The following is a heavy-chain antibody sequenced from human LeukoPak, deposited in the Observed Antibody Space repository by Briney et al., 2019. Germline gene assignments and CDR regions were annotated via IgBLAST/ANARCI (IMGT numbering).Heavy chain of an antibody. Sequence: GGSLRLSCAASGFTFSDHYMDWVRQAPGKGLEWVGRTRNKANSYSTEYAASVKGRFTISRDDSKNSLYLQMNNLKTEDTAVYYCARAVESPRGGILFDYWGQGTLVTVSS. CDR3: ARAVESPRGGILFDY. CDR2: TRNKANSYST. D-gene: IGHD2-15*01. V-gene: IGHV3-72*01. CDR1: GFTFSDHY. J-gene: IGHJ4*02.